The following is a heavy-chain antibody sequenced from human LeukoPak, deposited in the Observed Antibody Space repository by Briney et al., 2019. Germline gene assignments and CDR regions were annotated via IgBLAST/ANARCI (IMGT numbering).Heavy chain of an antibody. CDR1: GGSISSYY. CDR3: ARRNYGSGRSNRFDP. Sequence: SETLSLTCTVSGGSISSYYWSWIRQPPGKGLEWIGYIYYSGSTNYNPSLKSRVTISVDTSKNQFSLKLSSVTAADTAVYYCARRNYGSGRSNRFDPWGQGTLVTVSS. CDR2: IYYSGST. D-gene: IGHD3-10*01. J-gene: IGHJ5*02. V-gene: IGHV4-59*01.